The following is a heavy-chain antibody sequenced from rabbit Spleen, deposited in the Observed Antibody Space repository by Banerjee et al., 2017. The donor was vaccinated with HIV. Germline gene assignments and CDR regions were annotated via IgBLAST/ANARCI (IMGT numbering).Heavy chain of an antibody. CDR1: GYSFSRGYD. Sequence: QSLEESGGDLVKPGASLTLTCTVSGYSFSRGYDMCWVRQAPGKGLEWIACIYTGNGKTYYASWAKVRFTISKTSSTTVTLQMTSLAAADTATYFCARDAAGREVFNLWGQGTLVTVS. V-gene: IGHV1S40*01. J-gene: IGHJ4*01. CDR2: IYTGNGKT. D-gene: IGHD4-2*01. CDR3: ARDAAGREVFNL.